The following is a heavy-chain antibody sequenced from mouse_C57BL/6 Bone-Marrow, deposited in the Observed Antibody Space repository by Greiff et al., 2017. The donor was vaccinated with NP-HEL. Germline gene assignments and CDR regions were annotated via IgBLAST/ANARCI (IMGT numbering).Heavy chain of an antibody. J-gene: IGHJ3*01. D-gene: IGHD1-1*01. V-gene: IGHV1-81*01. CDR2: IYPRSGNT. Sequence: QVQLKESGAELARPGASVKLSCKASGYTFTSYGISWVKQRTGQGLEWIGEIYPRSGNTYYNEKFKGKATLTADKSSSTAYMELRILTSEDSAVYFCARYYYGSSPWFAYWGQGTLVTVSA. CDR1: GYTFTSYG. CDR3: ARYYYGSSPWFAY.